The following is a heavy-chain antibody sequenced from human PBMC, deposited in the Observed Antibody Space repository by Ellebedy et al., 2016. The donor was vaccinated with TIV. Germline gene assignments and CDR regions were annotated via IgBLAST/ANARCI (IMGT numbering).Heavy chain of an antibody. CDR3: TRGSQRWVDY. CDR2: ISAYNGNT. J-gene: IGHJ4*02. CDR1: GYTFTSYG. D-gene: IGHD1-1*01. V-gene: IGHV1-18*04. Sequence: AASVKVSCKASGYTFTSYGISWVRQAPGQELEWMGWISAYNGNTNYAQKLQGRVTMTADTSTNTAYMDLRSLTSDDTAVYYCTRGSQRWVDYWGQGTLVTVSS.